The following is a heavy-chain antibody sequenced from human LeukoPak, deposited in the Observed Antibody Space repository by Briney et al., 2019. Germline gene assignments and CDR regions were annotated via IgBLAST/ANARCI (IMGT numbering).Heavy chain of an antibody. CDR2: ISGDGGST. Sequence: GGSLRLSCAASGFTFDDYAMHWVRQAPGKGLEWVSLISGDGGSTYYADSVKGRFTISRDNSKNSLYLQMNSLRTEDTALYYCAKDGCSSTSCPSMSYYYYMDVWGKGTTVTASS. J-gene: IGHJ6*03. D-gene: IGHD2-2*01. V-gene: IGHV3-43*02. CDR1: GFTFDDYA. CDR3: AKDGCSSTSCPSMSYYYYMDV.